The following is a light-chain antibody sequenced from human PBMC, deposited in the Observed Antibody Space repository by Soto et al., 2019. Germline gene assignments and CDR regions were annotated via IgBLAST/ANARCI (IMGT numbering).Light chain of an antibody. CDR1: QSISSY. V-gene: IGKV1-39*01. CDR3: QQSYSTLVT. CDR2: AAS. J-gene: IGKJ1*01. Sequence: DIQMTQSPSSLSASVGDRVTITCRASQSISSYLNWYQQKPGKAPKLLIYAASSLQSGVPSRFSGSESGTDFTLTISSLQPEDFATYYCQQSYSTLVTFGQGTKVDIK.